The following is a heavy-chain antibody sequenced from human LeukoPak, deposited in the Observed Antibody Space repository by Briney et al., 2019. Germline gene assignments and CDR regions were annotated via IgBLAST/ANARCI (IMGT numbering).Heavy chain of an antibody. Sequence: SVKVSCKASGGTFSSYAISWVRQAPGQGLEWMGRIIPILGIANYAQKFQGRATITADKSTSTAYMELSSLRSEDTAVYYCARDSLGSGSEYYGMDVWGQGTTVTVSS. J-gene: IGHJ6*02. CDR3: ARDSLGSGSEYYGMDV. V-gene: IGHV1-69*04. D-gene: IGHD3-10*01. CDR2: IIPILGIA. CDR1: GGTFSSYA.